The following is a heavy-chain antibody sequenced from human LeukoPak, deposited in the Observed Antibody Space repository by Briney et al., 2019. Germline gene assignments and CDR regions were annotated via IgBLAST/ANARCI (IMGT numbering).Heavy chain of an antibody. CDR3: ARDRYCSSTSCYGGIIYFDY. Sequence: ASVKVSCKASGYTFTSYGISWVRQAPGQGLEWMGWISAYNGNTSYAQKLQGRVTMTTDTSTSTAYMELRSLRSDDTAVYYCARDRYCSSTSCYGGIIYFDYWGQGTLVTVSS. J-gene: IGHJ4*02. V-gene: IGHV1-18*01. CDR1: GYTFTSYG. CDR2: ISAYNGNT. D-gene: IGHD2-2*01.